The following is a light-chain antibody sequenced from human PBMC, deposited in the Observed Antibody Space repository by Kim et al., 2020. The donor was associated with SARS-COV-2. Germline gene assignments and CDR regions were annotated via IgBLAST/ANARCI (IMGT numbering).Light chain of an antibody. V-gene: IGKV3-15*01. CDR1: QSVSSN. CDR2: GAS. CDR3: QQYNNWPTT. J-gene: IGKJ5*01. Sequence: VSPGERATLSCRASQSVSSNLAWYQQKPGQAPRLLLSGASTRATGIPGRFSGSGSGTEFTLTISSLQSEDFAVYYCQQYNNWPTTFGQGTRLEMK.